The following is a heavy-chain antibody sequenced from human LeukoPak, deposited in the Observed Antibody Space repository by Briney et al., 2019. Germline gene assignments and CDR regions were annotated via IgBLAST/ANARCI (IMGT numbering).Heavy chain of an antibody. CDR3: AGFFYDSSGDAFDI. CDR1: VPTFTSYA. V-gene: IGHV1-69*05. CDR2: LIPIFGSP. Sequence: VASVKVSCKASVPTFTSYAINWVRQAPGQGLEWMGGLIPIFGSPTYAQNFQGRVTFTTDESRYTAYMELINLKSDDTAVYYCAGFFYDSSGDAFDIWAKGQWSPSLQ. J-gene: IGHJ3*02. D-gene: IGHD3-22*01.